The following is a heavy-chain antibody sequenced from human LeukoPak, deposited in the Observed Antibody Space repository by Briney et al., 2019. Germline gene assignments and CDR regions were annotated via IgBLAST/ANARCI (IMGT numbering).Heavy chain of an antibody. V-gene: IGHV1-18*01. Sequence: GASVRVSCKASGYTFTSYGISWVRQAPGQGLEWMGWISAYNGNTNYAQKFQGRVTMTTDTSTSTAYMELRSLRSDDTAVYYCAREDLFTSARCYKAFDIWGQGTMVTASS. CDR1: GYTFTSYG. CDR2: ISAYNGNT. J-gene: IGHJ3*02. D-gene: IGHD2-2*02. CDR3: AREDLFTSARCYKAFDI.